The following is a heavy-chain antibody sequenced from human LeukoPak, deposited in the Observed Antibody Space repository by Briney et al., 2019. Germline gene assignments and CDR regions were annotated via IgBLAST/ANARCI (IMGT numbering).Heavy chain of an antibody. D-gene: IGHD1-26*01. CDR1: GGSFSGYY. CDR3: ARLHVGATVFGAFDI. J-gene: IGHJ3*02. V-gene: IGHV4-34*01. Sequence: SETLSLTCAVYGGSFSGYYWSWIRQPPGKGLEWIGEINHSGSTNYNPSLKSRVTISVDTSKNQFSLKLSSVTAADTAVYYCARLHVGATVFGAFDIWGQGTMVTVSS. CDR2: INHSGST.